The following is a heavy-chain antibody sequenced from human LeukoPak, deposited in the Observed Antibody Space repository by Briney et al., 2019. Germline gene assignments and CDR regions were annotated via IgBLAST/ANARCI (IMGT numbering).Heavy chain of an antibody. CDR2: ISGSGGST. J-gene: IGHJ4*02. CDR3: AKAYQLLPYYYFDY. V-gene: IGHV3-23*01. CDR1: GFTFSSYG. Sequence: GGSLRLSCAASGFTFSSYGMSWVRQAPGKGLEWVSAISGSGGSTYYADSVKGRFTISRDNSKNTLYLQMNSLRAEDTAVYYCAKAYQLLPYYYFDYWGQGTLVTVSS. D-gene: IGHD2-2*01.